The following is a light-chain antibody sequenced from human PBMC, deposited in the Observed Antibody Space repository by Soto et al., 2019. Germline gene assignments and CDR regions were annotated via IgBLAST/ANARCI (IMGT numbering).Light chain of an antibody. Sequence: EIVMTQSPATLSVSPGERATLSCRASQSVSSNLAWYQQKPGQAPRLLIYGASTRAPGIPARFSGSGSGTEFTLTISSLQSEYFAVYYCQQYNNWPITFGQGKRLEIK. CDR2: GAS. V-gene: IGKV3-15*01. J-gene: IGKJ5*01. CDR3: QQYNNWPIT. CDR1: QSVSSN.